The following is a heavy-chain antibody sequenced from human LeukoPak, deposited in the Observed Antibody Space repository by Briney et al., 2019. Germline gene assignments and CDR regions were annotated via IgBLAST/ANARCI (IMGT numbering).Heavy chain of an antibody. V-gene: IGHV3-23*01. Sequence: GGSLRLSCAASGFTFSSYAMSWVRQAPGKGLEWVSGISGSGGSTYYADSVKGRFTISRDNSKNTLYLQMNSLRAEDTAVYYCAKDRAVTTGKLEYYFDYWGQGTLVTVSS. CDR1: GFTFSSYA. D-gene: IGHD4-17*01. CDR3: AKDRAVTTGKLEYYFDY. J-gene: IGHJ4*02. CDR2: ISGSGGST.